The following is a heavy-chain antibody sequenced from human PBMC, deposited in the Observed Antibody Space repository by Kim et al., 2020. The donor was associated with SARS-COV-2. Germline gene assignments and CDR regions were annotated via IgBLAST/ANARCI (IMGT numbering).Heavy chain of an antibody. V-gene: IGHV1-18*04. Sequence: ASVKVSCKASGYTFTSYGISWVRQAPGQGLEWMGWISAYNGNTNYAQKLQGRVTMTTDTSTSTAYMELRSLRSDDTAVYYCARVAVAYCSGGSCQGYYFDYWGQGTLVTVSS. J-gene: IGHJ4*02. CDR3: ARVAVAYCSGGSCQGYYFDY. CDR2: ISAYNGNT. CDR1: GYTFTSYG. D-gene: IGHD2-15*01.